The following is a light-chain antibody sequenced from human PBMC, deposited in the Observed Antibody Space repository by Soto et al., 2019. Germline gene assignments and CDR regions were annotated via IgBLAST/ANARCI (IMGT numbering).Light chain of an antibody. CDR1: QSVSSSY. V-gene: IGKV3-20*01. CDR2: GAS. Sequence: VLTQSPGTLSLFPGERATLSCRASQSVSSSYLAWYQQKPGQAPRLLIFGASSRATGITDRFSGSGSGKEFILNISRLEPVYLAVYYCQQYGNSLWTFGQVTKVDIK. CDR3: QQYGNSLWT. J-gene: IGKJ1*01.